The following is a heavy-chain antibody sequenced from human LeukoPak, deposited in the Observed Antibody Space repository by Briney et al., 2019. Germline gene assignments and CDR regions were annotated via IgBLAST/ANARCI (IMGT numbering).Heavy chain of an antibody. V-gene: IGHV4-34*01. CDR3: ARGFGAVRSYYYMAV. J-gene: IGHJ6*03. D-gene: IGHD3-10*01. Sequence: KSSETLSLTCAVYGGSFSGYYWSWIRQPPGKGLEWIGEINHSGSTNHNPSLKSRVTISVDTSKNQFSLKLSSVTATDTAVYYCARGFGAVRSYYYMAVWGKGTTVTVSS. CDR2: INHSGST. CDR1: GGSFSGYY.